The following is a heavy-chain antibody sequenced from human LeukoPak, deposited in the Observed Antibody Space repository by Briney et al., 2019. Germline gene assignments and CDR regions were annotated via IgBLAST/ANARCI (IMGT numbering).Heavy chain of an antibody. CDR1: GYTFTSYA. Sequence: GASVKVSCKASGYTFTSYAMHWVRQAPGQRLEWMGWINAGNGNTKYSQKFQGRVTITRDTSASTAYMELSSLRSEDTAVYYCARDRVYGDPGDYRGQGTLVTVSS. V-gene: IGHV1-3*01. J-gene: IGHJ4*02. CDR3: ARDRVYGDPGDY. CDR2: INAGNGNT. D-gene: IGHD4-17*01.